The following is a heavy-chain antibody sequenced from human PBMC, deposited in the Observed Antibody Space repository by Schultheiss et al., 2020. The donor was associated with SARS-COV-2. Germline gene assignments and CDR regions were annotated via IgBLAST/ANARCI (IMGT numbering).Heavy chain of an antibody. Sequence: SQTLSLTCTVSGGSISSSSYYWGWIRQPPGKGLEWVGYIYYSGSTYYNPSLKSRVTISVDTSKNQFSLRLSSVAAADTAVYYCAKVFPQGIVPFGTHSPFDPWGQGSLVTVAS. V-gene: IGHV4-39*07. D-gene: IGHD6-13*01. CDR3: AKVFPQGIVPFGTHSPFDP. J-gene: IGHJ5*02. CDR1: GGSISSSSYY. CDR2: IYYSGST.